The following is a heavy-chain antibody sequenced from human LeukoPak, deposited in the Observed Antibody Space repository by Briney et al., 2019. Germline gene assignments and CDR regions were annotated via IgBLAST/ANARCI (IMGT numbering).Heavy chain of an antibody. D-gene: IGHD3/OR15-3a*01. V-gene: IGHV3-74*01. J-gene: IGHJ4*02. CDR3: AKLPLGGRRGTGY. CDR2: ITNDESST. Sequence: GGSLRLSCAASGLTFSSHWMHWVRQAPGKGLVWVSRITNDESSTTYADSVKGRFTISRDNAKNSLYLQTNSLRAEDTALYYCAKLPLGGRRGTGYWGQGTLVTVSS. CDR1: GLTFSSHW.